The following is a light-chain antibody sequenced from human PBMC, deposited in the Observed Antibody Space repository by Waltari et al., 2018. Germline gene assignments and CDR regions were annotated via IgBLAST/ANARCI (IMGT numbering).Light chain of an antibody. Sequence: DIQLTQSPSFLSASVGDRVTITCRASQGSSSYLAWYQQKPGKAPKLLIYTASTLQSGVPSSFSGSGSGTEFTLTISSLQPEDFATYYCQHLNSYPVTFGQGTKLEIK. CDR3: QHLNSYPVT. CDR1: QGSSSY. J-gene: IGKJ2*01. CDR2: TAS. V-gene: IGKV1-9*01.